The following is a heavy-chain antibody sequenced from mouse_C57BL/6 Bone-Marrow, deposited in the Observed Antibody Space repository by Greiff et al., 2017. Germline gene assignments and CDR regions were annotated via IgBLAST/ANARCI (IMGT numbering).Heavy chain of an antibody. CDR3: TYGICYWYFDV. CDR1: GFTFSNYW. CDR2: IRLKSDNYAT. V-gene: IGHV6-3*01. D-gene: IGHD1-1*01. J-gene: IGHJ1*03. Sequence: EVKVEESGGGLVQPGGSMKLSCVASGFTFSNYWMNWVRQSPEKGLEWVAQIRLKSDNYATHYAESVKGGFTISRDDSKSSVYLQMNNLRAEDTVMYYCTYGICYWYFDVWGTGTTVTVSS.